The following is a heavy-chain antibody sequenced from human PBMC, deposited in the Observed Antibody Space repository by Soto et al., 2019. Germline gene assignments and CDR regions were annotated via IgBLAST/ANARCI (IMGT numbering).Heavy chain of an antibody. CDR2: INTNTVNP. D-gene: IGHD4-17*01. CDR3: VRDLTVSYFDY. CDR1: GYTFTSYA. Sequence: QVPLVQSGSELKKPGASVKVSCKASGYTFTSYAMNWVRQAPGQGLEWMGWINTNTVNPTYAQGFTGRFVFSLDTAVSTAYLQICSLKAEDTAVYYCVRDLTVSYFDYWGQGTLVTVSS. V-gene: IGHV7-4-1*01. J-gene: IGHJ4*02.